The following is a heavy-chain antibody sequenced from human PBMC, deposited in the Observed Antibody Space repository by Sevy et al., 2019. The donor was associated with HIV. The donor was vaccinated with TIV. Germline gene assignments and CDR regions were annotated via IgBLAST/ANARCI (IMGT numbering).Heavy chain of an antibody. CDR1: GGSISSYY. Sequence: SETLSLTCTVSGGSISSYYWSWIRQPAGKGLEWIGRIYTSGSTNYNPSLKSRVTMSVDTSKNQFSLKLSSVTAADTAVYYCARDWVGATDFNYYYYGKDVWGQGTTVTVSS. D-gene: IGHD1-26*01. CDR2: IYTSGST. CDR3: ARDWVGATDFNYYYYGKDV. V-gene: IGHV4-4*07. J-gene: IGHJ6*02.